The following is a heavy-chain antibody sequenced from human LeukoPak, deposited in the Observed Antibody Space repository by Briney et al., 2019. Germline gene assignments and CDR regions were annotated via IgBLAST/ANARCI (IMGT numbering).Heavy chain of an antibody. J-gene: IGHJ4*02. D-gene: IGHD1-1*01. Sequence: GGSLRLSCAASGFIFSSYAMHWVRQAPGKGLEWVAVISFDGDNVYYAASVMGRFTISRDNSKNTLYLQMNTLRAEDTAVYYCASTTTGGYHSLSFDYWGQGILVTVSS. V-gene: IGHV3-30*04. CDR2: ISFDGDNV. CDR1: GFIFSSYA. CDR3: ASTTTGGYHSLSFDY.